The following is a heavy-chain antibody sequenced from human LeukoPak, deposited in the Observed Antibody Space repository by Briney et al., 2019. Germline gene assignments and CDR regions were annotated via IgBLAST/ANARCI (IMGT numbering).Heavy chain of an antibody. CDR1: GFTFSSYG. CDR3: ARGGYYGSGNDFRFDP. V-gene: IGHV4-59*01. Sequence: KTGGSLRLSCAASGFTFSSYGMHWIRQPPGKGREWSGYIYYSGSTNYKPSLKSRVTISVDTSKNQFSLKLSSVTAADTAVYYCARGGYYGSGNDFRFDPWGQGTLVTVSS. D-gene: IGHD3-10*01. J-gene: IGHJ5*02. CDR2: IYYSGST.